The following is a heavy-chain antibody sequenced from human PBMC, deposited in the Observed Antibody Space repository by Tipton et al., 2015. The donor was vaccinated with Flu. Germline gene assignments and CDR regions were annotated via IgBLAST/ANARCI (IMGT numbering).Heavy chain of an antibody. CDR2: INHSGST. CDR3: ARTGYSSSWLYFQH. Sequence: WSWIRQPPGKGLEWIGEINHSGSTNYNPSLKSRVTISVDTSKNQFSLKLSSVTAADTAVYYCARTGYSSSWLYFQHWGQGTLVTVSS. J-gene: IGHJ1*01. V-gene: IGHV4-34*01. D-gene: IGHD6-13*01.